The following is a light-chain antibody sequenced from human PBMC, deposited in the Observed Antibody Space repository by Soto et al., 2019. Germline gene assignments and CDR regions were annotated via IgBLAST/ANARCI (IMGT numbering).Light chain of an antibody. CDR1: QTVRNNY. CDR2: DAS. V-gene: IGKV3-20*01. CDR3: QQFSSYPLT. Sequence: EVVLTQSPVTLSFSPGEIATLSWSSSQTVRNNYLAWYQQKPGQAPRLLIYDASSRATGIPDRFSGGGSGTDFTLTISRLEPEDFAVYYCQQFSSYPLTFGGGTKVDIK. J-gene: IGKJ4*01.